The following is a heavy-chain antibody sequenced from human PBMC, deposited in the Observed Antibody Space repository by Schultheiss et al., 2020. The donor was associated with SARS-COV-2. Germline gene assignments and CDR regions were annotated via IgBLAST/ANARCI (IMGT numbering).Heavy chain of an antibody. CDR2: IYASGST. CDR3: ARVKQWLNAFDI. J-gene: IGHJ3*02. V-gene: IGHV4-4*07. CDR1: GVSLSTYY. D-gene: IGHD6-19*01. Sequence: SETLSLTCTVSGVSLSTYYWSWIRQPAGKGLEWIGRIYASGSTNYNSSLKSRVTMSLDTSKNQFSLKLSSVTAADTAVYYCARVKQWLNAFDIWGQGTMVTVSS.